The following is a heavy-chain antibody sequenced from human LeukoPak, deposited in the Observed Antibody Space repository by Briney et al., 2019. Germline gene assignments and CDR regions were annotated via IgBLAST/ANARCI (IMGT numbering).Heavy chain of an antibody. D-gene: IGHD3-22*01. Sequence: ASVKVSCKASGYTFTSYGTSWVRQAPGQGLEWMGWISAYNGNTNYAQKLQGRVTMTTDTSTSTAYMELRSLRSDDTAVYYCARDGPAYYYDSSGYPPDYWGQGTLVTVSS. CDR2: ISAYNGNT. J-gene: IGHJ4*02. CDR1: GYTFTSYG. V-gene: IGHV1-18*01. CDR3: ARDGPAYYYDSSGYPPDY.